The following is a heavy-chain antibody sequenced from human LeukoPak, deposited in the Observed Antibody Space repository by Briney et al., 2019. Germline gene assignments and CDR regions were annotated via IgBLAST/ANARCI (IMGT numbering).Heavy chain of an antibody. CDR3: AIGVMMAIAGRGEILY. V-gene: IGHV4-59*01. CDR2: IFYNGVT. D-gene: IGHD3-16*01. CDR1: GGSISSYY. Sequence: SETLSLTCTVSGGSISSYYWSWIRQPPGKGLEWIGYIFYNGVTNYNPSLKSRVTISVDTSKNQFSLKLSSVTAADTAVYYCAIGVMMAIAGRGEILYWGQGTLVTVSS. J-gene: IGHJ4*02.